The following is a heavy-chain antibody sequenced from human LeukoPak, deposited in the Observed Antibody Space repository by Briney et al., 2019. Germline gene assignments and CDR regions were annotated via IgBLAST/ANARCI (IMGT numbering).Heavy chain of an antibody. CDR1: GYSFTSYA. D-gene: IGHD2-2*01. Sequence: GASVKVSCKTSGYSFTSYAMNWVRQAPGQGLEFMGWINTGTGNPTYAQGFTGRFVFSLDTSVSTAYPQISSLKAEDTAVYYCARDTFIWLGHLLSGQPAATNWFDPWGQGTLVTVSS. CDR3: ARDTFIWLGHLLSGQPAATNWFDP. J-gene: IGHJ5*02. V-gene: IGHV7-4-1*02. CDR2: INTGTGNP.